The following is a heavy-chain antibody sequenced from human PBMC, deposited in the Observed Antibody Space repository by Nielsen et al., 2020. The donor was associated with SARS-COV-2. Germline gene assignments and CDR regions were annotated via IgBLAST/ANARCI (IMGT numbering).Heavy chain of an antibody. V-gene: IGHV1-18*01. CDR2: ISAYNGNT. CDR3: ARGDPLGYGYNWFDP. J-gene: IGHJ5*02. Sequence: ASVKVSCKASGYTFTSYGISWVRQAPGQGLEWMGWISAYNGNTNYAQKLQGRVTMTTDTSTGTAYMELRSLRSDDTAVYYCARGDPLGYGYNWFDPWGQGTLVTVSS. D-gene: IGHD4-17*01. CDR1: GYTFTSYG.